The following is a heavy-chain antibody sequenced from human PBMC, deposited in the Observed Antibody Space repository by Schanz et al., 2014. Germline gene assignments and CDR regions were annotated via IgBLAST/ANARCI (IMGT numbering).Heavy chain of an antibody. Sequence: QVQLVQSGAEVKKPGVSVKVSCKASGYTFTTYYIHWVRQAPGQGLEWMGKINPSSGTTRIAQNYQGRLTVTRDTSTSTVHMELSSLRSEATAVYYCARDGEAAAGCDYWGQGTLVTVSS. J-gene: IGHJ4*02. V-gene: IGHV1-46*03. CDR3: ARDGEAAAGCDY. D-gene: IGHD6-13*01. CDR2: INPSSGTT. CDR1: GYTFTTYY.